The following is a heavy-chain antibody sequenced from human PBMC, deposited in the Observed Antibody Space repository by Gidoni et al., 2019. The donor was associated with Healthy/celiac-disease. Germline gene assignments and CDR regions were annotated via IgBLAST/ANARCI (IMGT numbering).Heavy chain of an antibody. CDR3: ARGVSEGWYQLLYVAGGARGDDAFDI. D-gene: IGHD2-2*02. V-gene: IGHV1-8*01. CDR2: MNPNSGNT. J-gene: IGHJ3*02. CDR1: GYTFTSYN. Sequence: QVQLVPSGAEVKKPGPSVKVSCKASGYTFTSYNINWVRPATGQGLEWMGWMNPNSGNTGYEQKLQGRGTMTRNTSISTAYMELSSMRSEDTAVYYCARGVSEGWYQLLYVAGGARGDDAFDIWGQGTMVTVSS.